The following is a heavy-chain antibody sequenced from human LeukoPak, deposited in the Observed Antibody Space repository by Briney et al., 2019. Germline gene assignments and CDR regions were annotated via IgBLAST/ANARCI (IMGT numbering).Heavy chain of an antibody. J-gene: IGHJ4*02. D-gene: IGHD3-10*01. CDR2: IKSDGSST. Sequence: GGSLRLSCAASGLTFSSYWMHWVRQAPGKGLVWVSRIKSDGSSTSYADSVKGRFTISRDNSKNTLYLQMNSLRAEDTAVYYCAKDSHYYGSGSYYNGYFDYWGQGTLVTVSS. CDR3: AKDSHYYGSGSYYNGYFDY. CDR1: GLTFSSYW. V-gene: IGHV3-74*01.